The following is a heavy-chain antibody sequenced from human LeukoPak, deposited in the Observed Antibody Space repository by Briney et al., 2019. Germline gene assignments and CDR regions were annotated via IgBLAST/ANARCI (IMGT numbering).Heavy chain of an antibody. V-gene: IGHV3-33*08. Sequence: PGRSLRLSCAASGFAFSVYAMYWVRQAPGKGLEWVAVIWYDGSNKYYADSVKGRFTISRDNSKNTLYLQMNSLRAEDTAVYYCARGAYCSGGRCPGAFDIWGQGTMVTVSS. CDR3: ARGAYCSGGRCPGAFDI. CDR1: GFAFSVYA. CDR2: IWYDGSNK. D-gene: IGHD2-15*01. J-gene: IGHJ3*02.